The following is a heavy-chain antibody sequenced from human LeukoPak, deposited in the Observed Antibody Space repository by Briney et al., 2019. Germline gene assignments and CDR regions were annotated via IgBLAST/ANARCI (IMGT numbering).Heavy chain of an antibody. J-gene: IGHJ6*03. CDR3: ARQPSSGYYYYYYMDV. D-gene: IGHD6-19*01. V-gene: IGHV5-51*01. Sequence: GESLKISCQGSGGGSSYKFSTYWIGWVRQMPGKGLEWMGMIYPGDSESRYSPSFEGQVTMSADKSSNTVYLQWRSLKASDTAMYYCARQPSSGYYYYYYMDVWGKGTTVTVSS. CDR1: GGGSSYKFSTYW. CDR2: IYPGDSES.